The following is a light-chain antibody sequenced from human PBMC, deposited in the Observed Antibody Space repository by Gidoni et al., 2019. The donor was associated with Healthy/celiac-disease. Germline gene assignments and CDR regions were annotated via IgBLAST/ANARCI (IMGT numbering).Light chain of an antibody. CDR1: QGISSY. CDR2: GAS. CDR3: QQRKSFPYS. V-gene: IGKV1-9*01. Sequence: IQLTQSPSFLSASVGDRVTITCRASQGISSYLAWYQQKPGKAPKLLTYGASTLQRGVPSRFSGSGSGTEFTLTSSSLQPEDFATYYCQQRKSFPYSFGQGTKLEIK. J-gene: IGKJ2*03.